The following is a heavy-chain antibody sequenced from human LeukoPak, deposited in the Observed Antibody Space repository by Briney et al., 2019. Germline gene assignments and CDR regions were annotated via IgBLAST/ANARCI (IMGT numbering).Heavy chain of an antibody. CDR3: AREGVGCSGGSCYQAQFDY. Sequence: ASVKVSCKASGYTFTGYYMHWVRQAPGQGLEWMGWINPNSGGTNYAQKFQGRVTMTRDTSISTAYMELSRLRSDDTAVYYCAREGVGCSGGSCYQAQFDYWGQGTLVTVSS. V-gene: IGHV1-2*02. D-gene: IGHD2-15*01. CDR2: INPNSGGT. CDR1: GYTFTGYY. J-gene: IGHJ4*02.